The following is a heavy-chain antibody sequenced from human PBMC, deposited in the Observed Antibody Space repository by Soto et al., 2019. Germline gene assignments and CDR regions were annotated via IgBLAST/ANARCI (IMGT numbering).Heavy chain of an antibody. CDR3: ARPYGSGKYYYYGMDV. CDR1: GYTFTSYG. Sequence: QVQLVQSGAEVKKPGASVKVSCKASGYTFTSYGISWVRQAPGQGLEWMGWISAYNGNTNYAQKLQGRVTMTTDTSTSTAYMELRRLRSDDTAVYYCARPYGSGKYYYYGMDVWGQGTTVTVSS. CDR2: ISAYNGNT. J-gene: IGHJ6*02. V-gene: IGHV1-18*01. D-gene: IGHD3-10*01.